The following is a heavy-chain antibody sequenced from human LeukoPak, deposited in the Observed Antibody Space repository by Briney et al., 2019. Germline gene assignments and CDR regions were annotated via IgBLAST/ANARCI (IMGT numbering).Heavy chain of an antibody. CDR1: GGSFSGYY. CDR2: INHSGST. J-gene: IGHJ4*02. Sequence: TSETLSLTCAVYGGSFSGYYWSWIRQPPGKGLEWIGEINHSGSTNYNPSLKSRVTISVDTSKNQFSLKLSSVTAADTAVYYCAREAICSGGSCYSGYFDYWGQGTLVTVSS. CDR3: AREAICSGGSCYSGYFDY. D-gene: IGHD2-15*01. V-gene: IGHV4-34*01.